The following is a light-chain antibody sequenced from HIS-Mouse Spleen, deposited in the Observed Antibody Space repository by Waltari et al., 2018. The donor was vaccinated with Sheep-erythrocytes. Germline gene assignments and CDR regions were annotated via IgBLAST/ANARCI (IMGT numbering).Light chain of an antibody. CDR1: SSDVGGYNY. CDR2: DVS. CDR3: CSYAGSYNHV. V-gene: IGLV2-11*01. Sequence: QSALTQPRSVSGSPGQSVTISCTGTSSDVGGYNYCSWYQQHPGKAPNLMIYDVSKRPSGVPDRFSGSKSGNTASLTISGLQAEDEADYYCCSYAGSYNHVFATGTKVTVL. J-gene: IGLJ1*01.